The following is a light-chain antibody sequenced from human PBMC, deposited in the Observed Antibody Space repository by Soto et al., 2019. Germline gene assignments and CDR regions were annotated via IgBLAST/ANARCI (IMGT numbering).Light chain of an antibody. CDR1: QTISSW. V-gene: IGKV1-5*03. CDR3: LQYNTFPHS. CDR2: KAS. Sequence: DIQMTQSPSTLSGSVGDRVTITCRASQTISSWLAWYQQKPGKAPKLLIYKASTLKSGVPSRFSGSGSGTELTLTISSLQPDDFATYYCLQYNTFPHSFGQGTRLEI. J-gene: IGKJ2*03.